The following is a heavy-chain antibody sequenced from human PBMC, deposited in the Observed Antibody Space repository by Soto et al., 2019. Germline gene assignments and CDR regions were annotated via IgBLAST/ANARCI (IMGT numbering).Heavy chain of an antibody. D-gene: IGHD6-13*01. J-gene: IGHJ4*02. CDR2: ISYDGSNK. Sequence: PGGSLRLSCAASGFTFSSYGMHWVRQAPGKGLEWVAVISYDGSNKYYADSVKGRFTISRDNSKNTLYLQMNSLRAEDTAVYYCAKFSSPIAAAGTGDYWGQGTLVTVS. CDR1: GFTFSSYG. V-gene: IGHV3-30*18. CDR3: AKFSSPIAAAGTGDY.